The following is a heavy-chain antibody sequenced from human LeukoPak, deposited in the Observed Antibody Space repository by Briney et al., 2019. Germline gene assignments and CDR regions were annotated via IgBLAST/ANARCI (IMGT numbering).Heavy chain of an antibody. D-gene: IGHD1-14*01. CDR3: AKDWASGNYFDH. CDR1: GFIFDSYA. CDR2: ISSGGTT. J-gene: IGHJ4*02. Sequence: GGSLRLSCAASGFIFDSYALSWVRQAPGKGLEWLSAISSGGTTYYADSVRGRFAISRDISKNTLFLQMNSLRAGDTAVYYCAKDWASGNYFDHWGQGTLVTVSS. V-gene: IGHV3-23*01.